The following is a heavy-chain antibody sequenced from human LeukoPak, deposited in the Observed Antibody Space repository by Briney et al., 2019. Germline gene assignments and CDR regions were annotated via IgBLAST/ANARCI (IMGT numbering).Heavy chain of an antibody. CDR3: ARATQRYCSGTTCFPYWFDA. J-gene: IGHJ5*02. CDR2: THTSGSP. D-gene: IGHD2-2*01. V-gene: IGHV4-4*09. CDR1: GGSMTHYF. Sequence: PSGTLSLTCTVSGGSMTHYFWNWIRQPPGKGLEWIGYTHTSGSPDYSRSLKSRVTISLDTSKNQFSLMLSSETAADTAVYFCARATQRYCSGTTCFPYWFDAWGQGTLATVSS.